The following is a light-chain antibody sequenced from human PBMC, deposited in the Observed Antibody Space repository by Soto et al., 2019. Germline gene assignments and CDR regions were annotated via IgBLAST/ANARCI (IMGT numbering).Light chain of an antibody. CDR2: AAS. Sequence: DIQMTQSPSSLSASVGDRVTITCRASQGISNYLAWYQQKPGKVPKLLIYAASTVQSGVPSRFSGSGSGTDFTLTISSLQPEDVATYYCQKYNSALTFGGGTKVEIK. CDR3: QKYNSALT. J-gene: IGKJ4*01. CDR1: QGISNY. V-gene: IGKV1-27*01.